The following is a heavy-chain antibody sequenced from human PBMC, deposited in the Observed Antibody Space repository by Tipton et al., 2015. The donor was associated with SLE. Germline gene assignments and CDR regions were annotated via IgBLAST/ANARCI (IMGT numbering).Heavy chain of an antibody. CDR3: ARGGGNTHAFDY. CDR2: INHSGST. Sequence: LRLSCTVSGGSISSSSYYWGWIRQPPGKGLEWIGEINHSGSTNYNPSLKSRVTISVDTSKNQFSLKLSSVTAADTAVYYCARGGGNTHAFDYWGQGTLVTVSS. D-gene: IGHD2/OR15-2a*01. CDR1: GGSISSSSYY. V-gene: IGHV4-39*07. J-gene: IGHJ4*02.